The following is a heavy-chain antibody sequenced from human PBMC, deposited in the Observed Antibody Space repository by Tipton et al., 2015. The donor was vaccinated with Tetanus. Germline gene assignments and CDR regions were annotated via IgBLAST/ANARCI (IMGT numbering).Heavy chain of an antibody. Sequence: TLSLTCTVSGGSIRGGTFYWGWIRQPPGKGPEWIGSIYESGDTYYIPSLKSRVTISVDTSKNQFSLNLNSMAAADTGVYYCARHQSGYFTPFDYRGQGNLVTVSS. CDR3: ARHQSGYFTPFDY. CDR2: IYESGDT. CDR1: GGSIRGGTFY. V-gene: IGHV4-39*01. D-gene: IGHD3-3*01. J-gene: IGHJ4*02.